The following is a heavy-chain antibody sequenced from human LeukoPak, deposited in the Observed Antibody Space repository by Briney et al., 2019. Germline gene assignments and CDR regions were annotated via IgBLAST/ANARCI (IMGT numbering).Heavy chain of an antibody. Sequence: GGSLRLSCAASGFTFSSYDMHWVRHATGKGLEWVSAIGTAGDTYYPGSVKGRFTISRENAKNSLYLQMNSLRAGDTAVYYCARSVDHYYYYGMDVWGQGTTVTVSS. D-gene: IGHD3-9*01. J-gene: IGHJ6*02. CDR3: ARSVDHYYYYGMDV. V-gene: IGHV3-13*01. CDR2: IGTAGDT. CDR1: GFTFSSYD.